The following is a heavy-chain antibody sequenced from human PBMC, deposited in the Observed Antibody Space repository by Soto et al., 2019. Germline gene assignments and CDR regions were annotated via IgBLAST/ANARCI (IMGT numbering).Heavy chain of an antibody. CDR3: ARDGVNNYYYYGMDV. J-gene: IGHJ6*02. D-gene: IGHD2-21*01. CDR2: IKQDGSEK. CDR1: GFTFSSYW. V-gene: IGHV3-7*05. Sequence: GGSLRLSCAASGFTFSSYWMSWVRQAPGKGLEWVANIKQDGSEKYYVDSVKGRFTISRDNAKNSLYLQMNSLRAEDTAVYYCARDGVNNYYYYGMDVWGQGTTVTVSS.